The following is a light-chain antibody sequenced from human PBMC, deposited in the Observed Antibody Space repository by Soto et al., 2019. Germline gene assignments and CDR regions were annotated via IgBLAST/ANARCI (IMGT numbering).Light chain of an antibody. J-gene: IGLJ7*01. Sequence: QSALTQPPSASGTPGQTIAISCSGGSSNIGSHTVNWYQQLPGTAPRLLIYSNTQRPSGVPDRFSGSKSGTSASLAISGLQSEYEGDYYCAAWGDSLNGVVFGGGTQLTVL. CDR2: SNT. V-gene: IGLV1-44*01. CDR1: SSNIGSHT. CDR3: AAWGDSLNGVV.